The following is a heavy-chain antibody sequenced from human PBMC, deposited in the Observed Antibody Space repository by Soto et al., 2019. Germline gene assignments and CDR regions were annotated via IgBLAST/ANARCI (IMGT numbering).Heavy chain of an antibody. Sequence: EVQLVESGGGLVQPGGSLRLPCAASGFTFSTYWMTWVRQPPGKGLERVASINQDGSERYYVDSVRGRVSSSRDNAKNSLYLQMDSLRAEDAAVYYCVCGGNFFVYWGQGTLVSVSP. CDR2: INQDGSER. V-gene: IGHV3-7*01. D-gene: IGHD3-16*01. CDR1: GFTFSTYW. J-gene: IGHJ4*02. CDR3: VCGGNFFVY.